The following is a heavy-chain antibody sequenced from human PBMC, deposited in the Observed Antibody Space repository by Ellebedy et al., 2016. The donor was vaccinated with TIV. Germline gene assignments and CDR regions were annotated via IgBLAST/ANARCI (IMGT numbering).Heavy chain of an antibody. CDR1: GFTFRSYP. Sequence: PGGSLRLSCTVSGFTFRSYPFHWVRLAPGKGLECVTLISYDGTTQYNADSVKGRFTISRDNSKNPVYLQMNSLRSDDTAVYYCAKADYGSGNFYTQSFDSWGQGTLVTVSA. CDR2: ISYDGTTQ. CDR3: AKADYGSGNFYTQSFDS. V-gene: IGHV3-30-3*01. D-gene: IGHD3-10*01. J-gene: IGHJ4*02.